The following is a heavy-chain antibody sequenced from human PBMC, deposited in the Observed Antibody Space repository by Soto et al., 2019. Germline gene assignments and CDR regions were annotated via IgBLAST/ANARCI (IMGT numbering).Heavy chain of an antibody. V-gene: IGHV3-33*08. CDR2: IWNDGSNS. CDR1: GFTFNNYG. Sequence: QVQLVESGGGVVQPGRSLRLSCAASGFTFNNYGMHWVRQAPGKGLEWVAVIWNDGSNSYYANSVKGRFTISRDNSKNTLHLQMSSLRAEDTAVYYCARRQISPPTRGAATARGAMDVWDQGTTVTVSS. J-gene: IGHJ6*02. D-gene: IGHD6-13*01. CDR3: ARRQISPPTRGAATARGAMDV.